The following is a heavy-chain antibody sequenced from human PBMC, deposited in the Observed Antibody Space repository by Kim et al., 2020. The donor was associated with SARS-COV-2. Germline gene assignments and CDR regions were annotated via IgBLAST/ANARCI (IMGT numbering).Heavy chain of an antibody. D-gene: IGHD4-4*01. CDR1: GFTVSSNY. V-gene: IGHV3-53*04. CDR3: ARGRRDDYKFYWYFDL. J-gene: IGHJ2*01. Sequence: GGSLRLSCAASGFTVSSNYMSWVRQAPGKGLEWVSVIYSGGSTYYADSVKGRFTISRHNSKNTLYLQMNSLRAEDTAVYYCARGRRDDYKFYWYFDLWGRGTLVTVSS. CDR2: IYSGGST.